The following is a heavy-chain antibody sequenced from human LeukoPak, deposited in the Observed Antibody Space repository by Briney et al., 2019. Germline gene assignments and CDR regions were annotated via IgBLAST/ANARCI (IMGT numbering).Heavy chain of an antibody. Sequence: SGGSLRLSCAASGFPFSSFGIHWVRQAPGRGLEGVAVTSYDGSNKYYADSVKGRFTISRDNSKNTLYLQMNSLRAEDTAVYYCAKDSGGNNYDTLDIWGQGTMVAVSS. V-gene: IGHV3-30*18. J-gene: IGHJ3*02. CDR1: GFPFSSFG. D-gene: IGHD4-23*01. CDR3: AKDSGGNNYDTLDI. CDR2: TSYDGSNK.